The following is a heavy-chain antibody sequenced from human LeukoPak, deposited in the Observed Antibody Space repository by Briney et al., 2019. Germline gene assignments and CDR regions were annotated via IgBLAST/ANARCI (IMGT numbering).Heavy chain of an antibody. D-gene: IGHD3-22*01. Sequence: GGSLRLSCTASGFTFSNYAMTWVRQAPGKGLEWLSVISGSGGSTYHADSVKGRFTIPRDNSKNTLFLQMNSLRAEDTAVYYCTKKTSYYDSSGALDYWGQGTLVTVSS. CDR3: TKKTSYYDSSGALDY. CDR2: ISGSGGST. CDR1: GFTFSNYA. V-gene: IGHV3-23*01. J-gene: IGHJ4*02.